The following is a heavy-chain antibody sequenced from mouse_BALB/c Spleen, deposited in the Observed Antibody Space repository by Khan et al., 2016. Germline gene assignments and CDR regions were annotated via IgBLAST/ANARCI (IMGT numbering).Heavy chain of an antibody. CDR3: TRSGGYDLYYFDY. D-gene: IGHD2-2*01. J-gene: IGHJ2*01. CDR1: GFNIKDTY. Sequence: EVQLQESGAELVKPGASVKLSCTASGFNIKDTYMHWVKQRPEEGLEWIGRIDPANGNIKYDPKFQGKATIIADTFSNTAYLQLSSLTSEDIAVYYCTRSGGYDLYYFDYWGQGTTLTVSS. CDR2: IDPANGNI. V-gene: IGHV14-3*02.